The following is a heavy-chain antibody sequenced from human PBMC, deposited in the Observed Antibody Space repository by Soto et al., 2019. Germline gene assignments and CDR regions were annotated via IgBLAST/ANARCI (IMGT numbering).Heavy chain of an antibody. CDR3: ARDYSNGWYGDSDH. CDR1: GYTFTSYG. CDR2: VSAYNGHT. V-gene: IGHV1-18*01. D-gene: IGHD6-19*01. Sequence: ASVKVSCKASGYTFTSYGISWVRQAPGQGLEWMGWVSAYNGHTNYAPKVQGRVTMTTDTSTSTAYMELRSLRSDDTAVFYCARDYSNGWYGDSDHWGQGALVTVSS. J-gene: IGHJ4*02.